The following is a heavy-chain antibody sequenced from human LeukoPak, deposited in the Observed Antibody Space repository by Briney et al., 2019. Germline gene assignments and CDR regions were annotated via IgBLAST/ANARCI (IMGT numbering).Heavy chain of an antibody. CDR2: IKQDGSEK. D-gene: IGHD1-26*01. CDR3: ARCVVGATTGPYYFDY. V-gene: IGHV3-7*01. Sequence: GGSLRLSCAASGFTFSSYWMSWVRQAPGKGLEWVANIKQDGSEKYYVDSVKGRFTISRDNAKNSLYLQMNSLRAEDTAVYYCARCVVGATTGPYYFDYWGQGTLVTVSS. J-gene: IGHJ4*02. CDR1: GFTFSSYW.